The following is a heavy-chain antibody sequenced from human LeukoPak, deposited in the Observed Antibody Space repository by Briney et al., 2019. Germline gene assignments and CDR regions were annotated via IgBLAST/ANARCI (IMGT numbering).Heavy chain of an antibody. Sequence: GGSLRLSCTASGFTFGDYAMSWVRQAPGKGLEWVGFIRSKAYGGTTEYAASVKGRFTISRDDSKSIAYLQMNSLRAEDTAVYYCAHVDSSGYSGPLLLDYWGQGTLVTVSS. J-gene: IGHJ4*02. CDR3: AHVDSSGYSGPLLLDY. D-gene: IGHD3-22*01. CDR2: IRSKAYGGTT. CDR1: GFTFGDYA. V-gene: IGHV3-49*04.